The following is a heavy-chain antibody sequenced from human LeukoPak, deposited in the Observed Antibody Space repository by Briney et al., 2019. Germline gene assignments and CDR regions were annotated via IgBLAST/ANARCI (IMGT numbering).Heavy chain of an antibody. CDR2: INTNTGNP. D-gene: IGHD3-10*01. CDR3: ARDDSGAALWFGELLSSNWFDP. CDR1: GYTFTSYA. V-gene: IGHV7-4-1*02. Sequence: ASVKVSCKASGYTFTSYAMNWVRQAPGQGLEWMGWINTNTGNPTYAQGFTGRFVFSLDTSVSTAYLQISSLKAEDTAVYYCARDDSGAALWFGELLSSNWFDPWGQGTLVTVSS. J-gene: IGHJ5*02.